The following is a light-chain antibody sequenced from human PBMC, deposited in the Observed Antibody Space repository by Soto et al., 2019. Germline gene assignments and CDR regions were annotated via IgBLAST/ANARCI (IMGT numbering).Light chain of an antibody. CDR1: QSVSSSY. J-gene: IGKJ3*01. CDR3: QQYGDSPAT. V-gene: IGKV3-20*01. Sequence: EIVLTQSPGTLSLSPGERATLSCRASQSVSSSYLAWYQQKPGQAPRLLIYGAFNRATGIPDMFSGSGSGTDFTLTFSRLEPEVFAVYYCQQYGDSPATFGPGTKVDMK. CDR2: GAF.